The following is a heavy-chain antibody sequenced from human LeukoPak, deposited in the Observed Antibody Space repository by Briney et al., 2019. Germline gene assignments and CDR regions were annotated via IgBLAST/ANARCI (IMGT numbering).Heavy chain of an antibody. CDR2: ISGGGGST. V-gene: IGHV3-23*01. J-gene: IGHJ4*02. Sequence: GGSLRLSCAASGFTFTSYSMNWVRQAPGKGLEWVSTISGGGGSTYYADSVKSRFTISRDNSKNTLYLQVNSLRAEDTAVYYCAKGGKWDVTPFDYWGQGTLVTVSS. D-gene: IGHD1-26*01. CDR3: AKGGKWDVTPFDY. CDR1: GFTFTSYS.